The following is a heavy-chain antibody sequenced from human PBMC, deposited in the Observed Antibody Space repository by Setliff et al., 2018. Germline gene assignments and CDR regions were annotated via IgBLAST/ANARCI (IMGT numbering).Heavy chain of an antibody. J-gene: IGHJ4*02. CDR2: ITHSGIT. D-gene: IGHD2-8*02. Sequence: SETLSLTCAVYGGTFSGYYWTWIRQSPGKGLEWIGEITHSGITNYNPSLKSRVTISVDTSKNQFSLKLSSVTAADTALYYCTVYNTGSSKDHYWGQGTPVTVSS. V-gene: IGHV4-34*08. CDR3: TVYNTGSSKDHY. CDR1: GGTFSGYY.